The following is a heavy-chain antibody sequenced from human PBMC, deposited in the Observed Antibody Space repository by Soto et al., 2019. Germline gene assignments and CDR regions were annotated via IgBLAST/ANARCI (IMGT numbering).Heavy chain of an antibody. V-gene: IGHV4-30-2*01. CDR2: IHQRGSI. D-gene: IGHD3-22*01. J-gene: IGHJ4*02. Sequence: PSETLSLTCAVSGGSVTSGGFSWSWVRQPPGKGLEWIGHIHQRGSIYYNPSLKSRVTISVDRSKNQFSLKLNSVTAADTAVYYCARSTLFYGSSGYSYYFDYWGQGTQVTVCS. CDR3: ARSTLFYGSSGYSYYFDY. CDR1: GGSVTSGGFS.